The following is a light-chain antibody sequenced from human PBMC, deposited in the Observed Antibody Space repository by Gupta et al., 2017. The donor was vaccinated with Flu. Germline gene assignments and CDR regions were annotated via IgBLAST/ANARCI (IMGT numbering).Light chain of an antibody. J-gene: IGKJ2*03. CDR2: ATS. Sequence: EIVLTQSPGTLSLSPGARATLSCRASQSVSTSYFAWYQQKPGQAPRLFIYATSSRATGIPDRFSGSGSGTDFTLTISRLEPEDFAVYYCQQYGGSPSYSFGQGTKLEIK. CDR1: QSVSTSY. CDR3: QQYGGSPSYS. V-gene: IGKV3-20*01.